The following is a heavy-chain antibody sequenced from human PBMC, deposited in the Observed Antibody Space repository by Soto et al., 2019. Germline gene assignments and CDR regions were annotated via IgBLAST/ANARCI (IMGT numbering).Heavy chain of an antibody. D-gene: IGHD6-25*01. CDR2: IYPGDSDT. Sequence: PGESLKISCKGSGYSFTSYWIGWVRQMPGKGLEWMGIIYPGDSDTRYSPSFQGQVTISADKSISTAYLQWSSLKASDTAMYYCVRYSSAPGAYYYGMDVWDQGPTVTVS. J-gene: IGHJ6*02. CDR1: GYSFTSYW. CDR3: VRYSSAPGAYYYGMDV. V-gene: IGHV5-51*01.